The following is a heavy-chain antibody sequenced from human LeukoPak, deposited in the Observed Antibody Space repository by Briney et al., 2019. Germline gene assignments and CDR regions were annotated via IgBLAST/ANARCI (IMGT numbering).Heavy chain of an antibody. CDR1: GFTFSSYA. CDR2: VQHIGGET. Sequence: PGGSLRLSCAASGFTFSSYAMSWVRQAPGKGLEWVANVQHIGGETYYVDSVKGRFTISRDDAKNSLYLQMNSLRAEDTAVYYCATYSSLNRREFQFWGQGTLLTVSS. V-gene: IGHV3-7*01. J-gene: IGHJ1*01. D-gene: IGHD3-22*01. CDR3: ATYSSLNRREFQF.